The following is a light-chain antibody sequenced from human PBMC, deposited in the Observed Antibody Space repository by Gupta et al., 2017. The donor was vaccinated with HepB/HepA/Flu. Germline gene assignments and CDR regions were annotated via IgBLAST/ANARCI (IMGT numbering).Light chain of an antibody. Sequence: ETVMTQTPLSLSVTPGQPASISCKSSQSLLHSNGNTYLYWYLQKPGQPPQLLLYEVSNRFSRVPDRFSGGGSGTEFTLKISRVEAEDVGVYCCMQGVQLPLTFGGGTKVDIK. V-gene: IGKV2D-29*01. J-gene: IGKJ4*01. CDR3: MQGVQLPLT. CDR1: QSLLHSNGNTY. CDR2: EVS.